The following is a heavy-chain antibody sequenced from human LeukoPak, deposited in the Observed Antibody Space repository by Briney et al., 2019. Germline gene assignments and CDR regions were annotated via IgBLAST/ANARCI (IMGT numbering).Heavy chain of an antibody. Sequence: PGGSLRLSCAASRFTFSSYGIHWVRQAPGKGLEWGAFIRYDGSNKYYADSVKGRFTISRDNSKNTLYLQINSLRAEDTAVYYCAKAHCSTTTCSFDYWGQGTLVTVSS. CDR2: IRYDGSNK. V-gene: IGHV3-30*02. CDR1: RFTFSSYG. D-gene: IGHD2-2*01. J-gene: IGHJ4*02. CDR3: AKAHCSTTTCSFDY.